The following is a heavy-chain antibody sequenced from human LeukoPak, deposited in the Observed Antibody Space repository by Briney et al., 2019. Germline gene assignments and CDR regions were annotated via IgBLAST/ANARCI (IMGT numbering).Heavy chain of an antibody. CDR2: IKQDGSET. CDR3: ARKGGIRGPLNY. Sequence: HPGGSLRLSCAASGFTFSNYWMSWVRQAPGKGLEWVANIKQDGSETYYVDSVKGRFTVSRDNAKNSLFLQMNSLTAEDTAVYYCARKGGIRGPLNYWGQGTLVTVSS. V-gene: IGHV3-7*01. J-gene: IGHJ4*02. D-gene: IGHD3-3*02. CDR1: GFTFSNYW.